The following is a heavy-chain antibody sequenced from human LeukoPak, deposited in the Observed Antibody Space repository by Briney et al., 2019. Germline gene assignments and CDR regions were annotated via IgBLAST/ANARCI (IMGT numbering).Heavy chain of an antibody. CDR2: IYYSGST. CDR3: ARGDNYAAGDPDFDY. J-gene: IGHJ4*02. V-gene: IGHV4-59*01. D-gene: IGHD5-24*01. CDR1: GGSISSYY. Sequence: SETLSLTCTVSGGSISSYYWSWIRQPPGKGLEWIGYIYYSGSTNYNPSLKSRVTISVDTSKNQFSLKLSSVTAADTAVYYCARGDNYAAGDPDFDYWGQGTLVTVSS.